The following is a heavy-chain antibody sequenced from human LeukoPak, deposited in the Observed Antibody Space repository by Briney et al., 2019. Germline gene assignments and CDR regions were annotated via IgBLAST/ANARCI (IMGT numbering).Heavy chain of an antibody. CDR2: FDPEDGET. Sequence: ASVKVSCKVSGYTLTELSMHWVRQAPGKGLEWMGGFDPEDGETIYAQKFQSRVTMTEDTSTDTAYMELSSLRSEDTAVYYCATGRGYDFWSDLDYWGQGTLVTVSS. CDR3: ATGRGYDFWSDLDY. D-gene: IGHD3-3*01. CDR1: GYTLTELS. V-gene: IGHV1-24*01. J-gene: IGHJ4*02.